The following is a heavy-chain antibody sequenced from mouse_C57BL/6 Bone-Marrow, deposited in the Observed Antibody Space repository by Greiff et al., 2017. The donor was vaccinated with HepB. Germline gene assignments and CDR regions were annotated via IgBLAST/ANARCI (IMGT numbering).Heavy chain of an antibody. D-gene: IGHD1-1*01. CDR1: GYTFPSYC. CDR3: ARNGTTGPDY. CDR2: INPSSGYT. Sequence: QVQLQQSGAELATPETSVKLSCKASGYTFPSYCMHGVTQRPGQGLEWISYINPSSGYTKYNQKFKDKATLTADKSSSTAYMQLSSLTYEDSALYYCARNGTTGPDYWGQGTTLTVSS. V-gene: IGHV1-7*01. J-gene: IGHJ2*01.